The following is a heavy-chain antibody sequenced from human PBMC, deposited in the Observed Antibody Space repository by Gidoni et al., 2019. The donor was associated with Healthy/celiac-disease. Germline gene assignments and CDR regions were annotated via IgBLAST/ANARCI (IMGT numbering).Heavy chain of an antibody. Sequence: QLQLQESGPGLVKPSETLSLTCTVPGGPISSSSYYWGWIRQPPGKGLEWIGSIYYSGSTYYNPSLKSRVTISVDTSKNQFSLKLSSVTAADTAVYYCARDRAKAAPLDYWGQGTLVTVSS. CDR2: IYYSGST. V-gene: IGHV4-39*07. CDR1: GGPISSSSYY. CDR3: ARDRAKAAPLDY. D-gene: IGHD6-13*01. J-gene: IGHJ4*02.